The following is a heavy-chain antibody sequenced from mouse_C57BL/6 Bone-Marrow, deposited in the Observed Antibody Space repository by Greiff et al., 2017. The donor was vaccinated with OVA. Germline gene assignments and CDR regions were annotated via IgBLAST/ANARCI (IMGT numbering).Heavy chain of an antibody. D-gene: IGHD1-1*01. CDR1: GYAFSSSW. Sequence: QVQLQQSGPELVKPGASVKISCKASGYAFSSSWMNWVKQRPGKGLEWIGRIYPGDGDTNYNGKFKGKATLTADKSSSTAYMQLDSLTFEDSAVYFCAKAPYYYGSGDYWGQGTTLTVSS. CDR3: AKAPYYYGSGDY. V-gene: IGHV1-82*01. CDR2: IYPGDGDT. J-gene: IGHJ2*01.